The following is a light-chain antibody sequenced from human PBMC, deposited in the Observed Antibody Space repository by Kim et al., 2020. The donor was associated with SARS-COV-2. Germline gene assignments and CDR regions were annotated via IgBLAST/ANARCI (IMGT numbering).Light chain of an antibody. J-gene: IGKJ1*01. CDR1: QNIGTW. V-gene: IGKV1-5*03. Sequence: SASVGDRVSITCRASQNIGTWLAWYQQKPGRAPKRLIYKASSLESGVPSRFSGSGSGTEFTLIINSLQPDDFAIYYCQQYDTYRTFGQGTKVDIK. CDR3: QQYDTYRT. CDR2: KAS.